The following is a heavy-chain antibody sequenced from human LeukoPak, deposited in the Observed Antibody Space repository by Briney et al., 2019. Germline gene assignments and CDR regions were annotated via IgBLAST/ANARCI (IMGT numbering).Heavy chain of an antibody. V-gene: IGHV5-51*01. J-gene: IGHJ5*02. CDR1: GYSFTSFW. CDR2: IYPGDSDT. CDR3: ARRGFSYGPPQNWFDP. D-gene: IGHD5-18*01. Sequence: GESLQISCRGSGYSFTSFWIVWVRQLPGKGLEYMGIIYPGDSDTTYSPSFQGQVTISADKSISTAYLQWSSLKASDTAMYYCARRGFSYGPPQNWFDPWGQGTLVTVSS.